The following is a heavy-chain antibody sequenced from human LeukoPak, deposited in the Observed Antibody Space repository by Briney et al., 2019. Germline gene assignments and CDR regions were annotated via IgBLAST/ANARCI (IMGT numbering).Heavy chain of an antibody. V-gene: IGHV1-8*02. D-gene: IGHD2-15*01. CDR3: ARAWGQLGYCSGGSCYSSYAFDI. CDR1: GYTFTGYY. J-gene: IGHJ3*02. Sequence: ASVKVSCKASGYTFTGYYMHWVRQATGQGLEWMGWMNPNSGNTGYAQKFQGRVTMTRNTSISTAYMELSSLRSEDTAVYYCARAWGQLGYCSGGSCYSSYAFDIWGQGTMVTVSS. CDR2: MNPNSGNT.